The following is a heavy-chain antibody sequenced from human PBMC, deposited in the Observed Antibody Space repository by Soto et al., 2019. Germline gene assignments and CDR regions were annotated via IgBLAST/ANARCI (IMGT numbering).Heavy chain of an antibody. J-gene: IGHJ4*02. V-gene: IGHV3-30*18. CDR2: ISYDGNNK. Sequence: QVQLVESGGGVVQPGRSLRLSCAASGFTFSNYGMHWVRQAPGKGLEWVAVISYDGNNKYYADSVKGRCTISRDNSKNTLYLQMNSLRAEDTAVYYCAKDLRRGGYDYSRVGGDYWGQGTLVTVSS. CDR1: GFTFSNYG. D-gene: IGHD5-12*01. CDR3: AKDLRRGGYDYSRVGGDY.